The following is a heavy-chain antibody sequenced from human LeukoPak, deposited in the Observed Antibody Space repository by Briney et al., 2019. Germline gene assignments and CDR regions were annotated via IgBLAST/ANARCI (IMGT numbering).Heavy chain of an antibody. J-gene: IGHJ5*02. Sequence: PGGSLRLSCAASGFTFDDYAKHWVRQAPGKGLEWVALIRGDGGTTYYADSVKGRFTISRDNSKNSLYLQMNSLRTEDTALYYCAKAPYCGGDCYYGNWFDPWGQGTLVTVSS. D-gene: IGHD2-21*02. CDR1: GFTFDDYA. CDR2: IRGDGGTT. V-gene: IGHV3-43*02. CDR3: AKAPYCGGDCYYGNWFDP.